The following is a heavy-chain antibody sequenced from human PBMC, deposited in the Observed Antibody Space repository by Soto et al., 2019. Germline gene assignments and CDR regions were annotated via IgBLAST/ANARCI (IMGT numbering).Heavy chain of an antibody. J-gene: IGHJ5*02. CDR1: GYTLTELS. CDR2: FDPEDGET. CDR3: ATDLIAAAGTGP. Sequence: ASVKVSCEVSGYTLTELSMHWVRQAPGKGLEWMGGFDPEDGETIYAQKFQGRVTMTEDTSTDTAYMELSSLRSEDTAVYYCATDLIAAAGTGPWGQGTLVTV. D-gene: IGHD6-13*01. V-gene: IGHV1-24*01.